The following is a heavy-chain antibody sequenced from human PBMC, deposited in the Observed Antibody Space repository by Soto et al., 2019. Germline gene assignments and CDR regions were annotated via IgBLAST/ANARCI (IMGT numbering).Heavy chain of an antibody. CDR2: IFHSGST. CDR3: VRGGIAGNSFDP. Sequence: SESLSLTCSVSGGSITSGGFYWSWIRQHPEKGLEWIAYIFHSGSTDFNPSLKGRIIISADTSKNQFSLKLTSVTAADTAVYYCVRGGIAGNSFDPWGQGTLVT. D-gene: IGHD6-13*01. CDR1: GGSITSGGFY. J-gene: IGHJ5*02. V-gene: IGHV4-31*03.